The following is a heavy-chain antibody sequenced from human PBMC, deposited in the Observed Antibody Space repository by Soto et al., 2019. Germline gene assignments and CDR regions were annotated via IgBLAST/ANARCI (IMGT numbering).Heavy chain of an antibody. Sequence: GGSLRLSCAASGFTFSRYAMSWVRQAPGKGLQWVSAISSSGGSTYYADSVKGRFTISRDNSKNTLYLQMSSLRADDTAIYYCAKEEDYDDQTRGGYYHYMDVWGKGTTVTVSS. CDR3: AKEEDYDDQTRGGYYHYMDV. CDR2: ISSSGGST. J-gene: IGHJ6*03. V-gene: IGHV3-23*01. CDR1: GFTFSRYA. D-gene: IGHD4-17*01.